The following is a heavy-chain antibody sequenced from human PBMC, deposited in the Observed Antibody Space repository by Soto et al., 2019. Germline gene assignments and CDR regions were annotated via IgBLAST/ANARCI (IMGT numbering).Heavy chain of an antibody. Sequence: PSETLSLTXTVSGGSISSGGYYWSWIRQHPGKGLEWIGYIYYSGSTYYNPSLKSRVTISVDTSKNQFSLKLSSVTAADTAVYYCARRVGYCSSSSCYRGHQDVWGQGTTVTVSS. CDR2: IYYSGST. V-gene: IGHV4-31*02. D-gene: IGHD2-2*02. J-gene: IGHJ6*02. CDR3: ARRVGYCSSSSCYRGHQDV. CDR1: GGSISSGGYY.